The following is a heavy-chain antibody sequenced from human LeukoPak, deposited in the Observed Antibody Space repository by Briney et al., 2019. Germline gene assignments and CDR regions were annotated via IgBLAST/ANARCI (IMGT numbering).Heavy chain of an antibody. V-gene: IGHV4-31*03. Sequence: SQTLSLTCTVSGGSISSGGYYWSWIRQHPGKGLEWIGYIYYSGSTYYNPSLKSRVTISVDTSKNQFSLKLSSVTAADTAVYYCAREALLWFGERGWFDPWGQGTLVTVSS. CDR2: IYYSGST. J-gene: IGHJ5*02. D-gene: IGHD3-10*01. CDR3: AREALLWFGERGWFDP. CDR1: GGSISSGGYY.